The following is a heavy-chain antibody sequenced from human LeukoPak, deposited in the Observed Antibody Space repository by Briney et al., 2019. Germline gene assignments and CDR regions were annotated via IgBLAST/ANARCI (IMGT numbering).Heavy chain of an antibody. CDR2: ISSSGSTI. J-gene: IGHJ3*02. Sequence: GGSLRLSCAASGFTFSDYYMSWIRQAPGKGLEWVSYISSSGSTIYYADSVKGRFTISRDNAKNSLYLQMNSLRAEDTAVYYCARDMPLDYYDSSGYSAFDIWGQGTMVTVSS. CDR1: GFTFSDYY. D-gene: IGHD3-22*01. CDR3: ARDMPLDYYDSSGYSAFDI. V-gene: IGHV3-11*01.